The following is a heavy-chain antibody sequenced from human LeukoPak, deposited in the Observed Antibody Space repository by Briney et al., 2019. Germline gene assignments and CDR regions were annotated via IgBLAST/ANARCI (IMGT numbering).Heavy chain of an antibody. CDR1: GFTFSSYA. Sequence: GGSLRLSCAASGFTFSSYAMSWVRQAPGKGLEWVSAISGTGSSTYSADSVKGRFTTSRDNARNSLYLQMNSLRDDDTAVYYCARDRDSSFDYWGQGTLVTVSS. V-gene: IGHV3-23*01. J-gene: IGHJ4*02. CDR3: ARDRDSSFDY. CDR2: ISGTGSST. D-gene: IGHD6-6*01.